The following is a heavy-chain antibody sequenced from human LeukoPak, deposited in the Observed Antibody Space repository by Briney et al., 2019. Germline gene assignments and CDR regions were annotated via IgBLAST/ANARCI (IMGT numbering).Heavy chain of an antibody. Sequence: GGSLRLSCAASGFAFNSYEMNWVRQAPGKGLEWVSHISSRTNVRYYSDSVKGRFTISRDDAKNSLYLQMNGLRAEDTAVYYCSREGQIASPFDYWGQGTLVTVSS. CDR3: SREGQIASPFDY. J-gene: IGHJ4*01. V-gene: IGHV3-48*03. CDR2: ISSRTNVR. CDR1: GFAFNSYE.